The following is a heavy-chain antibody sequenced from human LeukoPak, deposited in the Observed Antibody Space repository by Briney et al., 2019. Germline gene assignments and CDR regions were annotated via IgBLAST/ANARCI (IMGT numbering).Heavy chain of an antibody. CDR1: GFTFGDYA. J-gene: IGHJ4*02. V-gene: IGHV3-49*04. D-gene: IGHD3-10*01. CDR2: IRSKAYGGTT. Sequence: GGSLRLSCTASGFTFGDYAMSWVRQAPGKGLEWVGFIRSKAYGGTTEYAASVKGRFTISRDDSKSIAYLQMNSLKTEDTAVYYCTRAGVRYYYGSGSSVFDYWGQGTLSPSPQ. CDR3: TRAGVRYYYGSGSSVFDY.